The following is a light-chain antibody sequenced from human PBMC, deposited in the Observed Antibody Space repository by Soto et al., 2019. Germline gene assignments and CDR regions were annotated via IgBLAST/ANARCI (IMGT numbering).Light chain of an antibody. J-gene: IGKJ1*01. Sequence: DIVMTQSPDSLAVSLGERATINCKSSQSVLYSSNNKNYLAWYQQKPGQPPKLLIYWASTRESGVPDRFSGSGSGTDLTLTISSLQAEDVAVYYCQQYYSTPPKTFGLWTKVEIK. V-gene: IGKV4-1*01. CDR2: WAS. CDR3: QQYYSTPPKT. CDR1: QSVLYSSNNKNY.